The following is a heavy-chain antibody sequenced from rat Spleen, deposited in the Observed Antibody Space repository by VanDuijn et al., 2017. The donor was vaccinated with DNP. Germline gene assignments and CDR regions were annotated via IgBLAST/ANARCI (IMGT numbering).Heavy chain of an antibody. CDR3: TSGSMMGIRGFAY. CDR1: GFSLTSYN. CDR2: MWIGGTT. J-gene: IGHJ3*01. D-gene: IGHD1-12*03. V-gene: IGHV2-45*01. Sequence: QVQLEESGPGLMQPSETLSLTCTVSGFSLTSYNVHWVRQPSGKGLEWMGVMWIGGTTEYNSVLKSRLSIIRDTSKSQVFLKMNSPQTEDTAIYFCTSGSMMGIRGFAYWGQGTLVTVSS.